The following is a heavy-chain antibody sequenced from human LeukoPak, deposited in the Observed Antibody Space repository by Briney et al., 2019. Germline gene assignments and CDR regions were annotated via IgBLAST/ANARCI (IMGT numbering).Heavy chain of an antibody. CDR2: IIPIFGTA. J-gene: IGHJ5*02. Sequence: SVKVSCKASGGTFSSYAISWVRQAPAQGLEWMGGIIPIFGTANYAQKFQGRVTITADESTSTAYMELSSLRSEDTAVYYCARSVSPADIYNWFDPWGQGTLVTVSS. V-gene: IGHV1-69*13. D-gene: IGHD2-2*02. CDR1: GGTFSSYA. CDR3: ARSVSPADIYNWFDP.